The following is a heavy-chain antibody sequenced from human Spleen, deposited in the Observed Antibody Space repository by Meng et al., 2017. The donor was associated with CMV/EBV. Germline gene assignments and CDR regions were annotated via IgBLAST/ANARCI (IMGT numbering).Heavy chain of an antibody. V-gene: IGHV3-21*01. Sequence: FTFSSYSMNWVRQAPGKGLEWVSSISSSSSYIYYADSVKGRFTISRDNAKNSLYLQMNSLRAEDTAVYYCAREVYFYYDSSGYFFDYWGQGTLVTVSS. D-gene: IGHD3-22*01. J-gene: IGHJ4*02. CDR2: ISSSSSYI. CDR1: FTFSSYS. CDR3: AREVYFYYDSSGYFFDY.